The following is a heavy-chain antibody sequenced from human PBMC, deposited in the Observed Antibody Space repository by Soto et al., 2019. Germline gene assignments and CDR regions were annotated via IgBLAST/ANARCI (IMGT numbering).Heavy chain of an antibody. CDR1: GFSLSSTRMA. CDR2: IYWDDDK. CDR3: AHIVVAGLGYYFDY. J-gene: IGHJ4*02. Sequence: QITLKESGPTLVKPTQTLTLTCTFSGFSLSSTRMAVGWIRQPPGKALEWLALIYWDDDKRYSPFLKSRFTSTKDTSKNQVVLTMSNMDPVDTARYYWAHIVVAGLGYYFDYWGQGTLVTVSS. D-gene: IGHD6-19*01. V-gene: IGHV2-5*02.